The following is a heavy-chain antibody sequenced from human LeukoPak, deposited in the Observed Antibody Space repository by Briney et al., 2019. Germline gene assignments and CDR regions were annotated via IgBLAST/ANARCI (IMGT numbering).Heavy chain of an antibody. CDR2: INTNTGNP. D-gene: IGHD5-18*01. V-gene: IGHV7-4-1*02. Sequence: GASVKVSCKASGYTFTSYAMNWVRQAPGQGLEWMGWINTNTGNPTYAQGFTGRFVFSLDTSVSTAYLQISSLKAEDTAVYYCAREGRDTAMVLGYYYYGMDVWGQGTTVTVSS. CDR1: GYTFTSYA. CDR3: AREGRDTAMVLGYYYYGMDV. J-gene: IGHJ6*02.